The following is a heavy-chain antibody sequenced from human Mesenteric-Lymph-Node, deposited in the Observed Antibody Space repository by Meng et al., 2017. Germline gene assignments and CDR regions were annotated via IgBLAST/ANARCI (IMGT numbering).Heavy chain of an antibody. Sequence: SETLSLTCTVSGGSISSYYWSWIRQPAGKGLEWIGRIYTSGSTNYNPSLKSRVTMSVDTSKNQFSLKLSSVTAADTAVYYCARTADYYDSSGYYLGNYFDYWGQGTLVTVSS. V-gene: IGHV4-4*07. CDR2: IYTSGST. D-gene: IGHD3-22*01. CDR1: GGSISSYY. CDR3: ARTADYYDSSGYYLGNYFDY. J-gene: IGHJ4*02.